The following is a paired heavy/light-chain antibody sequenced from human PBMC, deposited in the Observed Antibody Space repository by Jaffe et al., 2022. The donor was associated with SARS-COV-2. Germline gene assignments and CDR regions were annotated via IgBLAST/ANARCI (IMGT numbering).Heavy chain of an antibody. CDR1: GGSISSSSYY. Sequence: QLQLQESGPGLVKPSETVSLTCTVSGGSISSSSYYWGWIRQPPGKGLEWIGSIYYSGSTYYKSSLKSRVTMSVDTSKNQFSLKLSSVTAADTAVYYCARLVHYYYSYYYLDVWGKGTTVTVSS. CDR3: ARLVHYYYSYYYLDV. V-gene: IGHV4-39*01. CDR2: IYYSGST. J-gene: IGHJ6*03.
Light chain of an antibody. CDR2: GAS. CDR1: QSVISN. CDR3: QQYNDWPPEYT. V-gene: IGKV3-15*01. J-gene: IGKJ2*01. Sequence: EIVMTQSPATLSVSPGERATLSCRASQSVISNLAWYQQRPGQAPRLLIYGASTRATGIPARFSGSGSGTEFTLTISSLQSEDFAVYYCQQYNDWPPEYTFGQGTKLEIK.